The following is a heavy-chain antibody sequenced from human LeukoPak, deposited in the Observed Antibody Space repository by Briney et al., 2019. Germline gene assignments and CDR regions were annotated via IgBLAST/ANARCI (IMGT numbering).Heavy chain of an antibody. V-gene: IGHV1-2*02. Sequence: EASVKVSCKAPGYTFTGYYMHWVRQAPGQGLEWMGWINPNSGGTNYAQKFQGRVTMTRDTSISTAYMELSRLRSDDTAVYYCARPRYYYDSSGYCDYWGQGTLVTVSS. D-gene: IGHD3-22*01. CDR1: GYTFTGYY. J-gene: IGHJ4*02. CDR2: INPNSGGT. CDR3: ARPRYYYDSSGYCDY.